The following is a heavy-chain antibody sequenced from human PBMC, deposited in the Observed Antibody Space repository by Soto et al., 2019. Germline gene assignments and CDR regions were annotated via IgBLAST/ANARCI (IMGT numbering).Heavy chain of an antibody. V-gene: IGHV4-39*01. Sequence: PSATLSLTCTLSRRSISSRNYYWGWIREPPGKGLEWIGSIYYSGNTYYNPSLKSRVTMSVDTSKNQFSLKLSSVTAADTAVYYCARLGGYCSTTGCYGYYAMDVWGQGTTVT. CDR2: IYYSGNT. D-gene: IGHD2-2*01. CDR3: ARLGGYCSTTGCYGYYAMDV. CDR1: RRSISSRNYY. J-gene: IGHJ6*02.